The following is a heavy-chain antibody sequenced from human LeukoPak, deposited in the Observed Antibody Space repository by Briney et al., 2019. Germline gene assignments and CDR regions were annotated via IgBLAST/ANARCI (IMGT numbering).Heavy chain of an antibody. CDR3: ARRESLATAGTYYFDY. CDR1: GGPISSSNHY. V-gene: IGHV4-39*01. J-gene: IGHJ4*02. Sequence: SETLSLTRTLSGGPISSSNHYWGWLRQSPGKGLEWIGSMYYSGSSYYNPSLKSRVTISVDTSKNQFSLKLTSVTAADTAVYYCARRESLATAGTYYFDYWGQGTLVTVSS. D-gene: IGHD6-13*01. CDR2: MYYSGSS.